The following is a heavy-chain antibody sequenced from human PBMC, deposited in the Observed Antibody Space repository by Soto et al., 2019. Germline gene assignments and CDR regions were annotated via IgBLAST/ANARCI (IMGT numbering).Heavy chain of an antibody. CDR2: VYFSGNT. V-gene: IGHV4-59*01. Sequence: SETLSLTCTVSGGSLSSYYWTWIRQSPGKGLEWIGYVYFSGNTNYNPSLKSRVTISIDTSKNQFSLRLASVTAADTAFYFCGSVRPSGYVLSWGQGTLVTVPS. CDR3: GSVRPSGYVLS. J-gene: IGHJ5*02. D-gene: IGHD6-25*01. CDR1: GGSLSSYY.